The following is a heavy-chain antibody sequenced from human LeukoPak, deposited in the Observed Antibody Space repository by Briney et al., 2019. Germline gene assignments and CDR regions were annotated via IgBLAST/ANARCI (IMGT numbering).Heavy chain of an antibody. D-gene: IGHD1-26*01. Sequence: GGSLRLSRAASGFTFSSYSMNWVRQAPGKGLEWVSSISSSSSYIYYADSVKGRFTISRDNAKNSLYLQMNSLRAEDTAVYYCARSYAEADAFDIWGQGTMVTVSS. V-gene: IGHV3-21*01. CDR3: ARSYAEADAFDI. CDR1: GFTFSSYS. CDR2: ISSSSSYI. J-gene: IGHJ3*02.